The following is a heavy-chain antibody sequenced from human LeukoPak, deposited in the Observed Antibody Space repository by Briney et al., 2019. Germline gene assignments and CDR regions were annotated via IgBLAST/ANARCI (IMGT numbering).Heavy chain of an antibody. CDR3: ARVLRGIAAAGLPDY. CDR1: GGSFSGYY. CDR2: INHSGST. Sequence: SETLSLTCAVYGGSFSGYYCSWIRQPPGKGLEWIGEINHSGSTNYNPSLKSRVTISVDTSKNQFSLKLSSVTAADTAVYYCARVLRGIAAAGLPDYWGQGTLVTVSS. V-gene: IGHV4-34*01. J-gene: IGHJ4*02. D-gene: IGHD6-13*01.